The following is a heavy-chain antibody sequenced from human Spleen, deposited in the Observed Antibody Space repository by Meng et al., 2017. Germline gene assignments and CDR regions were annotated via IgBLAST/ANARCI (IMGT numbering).Heavy chain of an antibody. CDR1: GFTFSAYW. D-gene: IGHD7-27*01. J-gene: IGHJ4*02. V-gene: IGHV3-74*01. Sequence: EVQLVESGGGLVQPGGSLRLSCAASGFTFSAYWIHWVRQAPGQGLVWVSRINTDGSRTTYADSVKGRFTISRDNAKNTLYLQMNSLRAEDTAVYYCAKDFTGDRDYWGQGTLVTVSS. CDR3: AKDFTGDRDY. CDR2: INTDGSRT.